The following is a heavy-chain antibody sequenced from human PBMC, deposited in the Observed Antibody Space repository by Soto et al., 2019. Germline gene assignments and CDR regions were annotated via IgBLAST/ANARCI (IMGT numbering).Heavy chain of an antibody. CDR1: GLILGNYS. CDR3: ASAMDV. Sequence: GGSLRLSCAASGLILGNYSMHWVRQAPGKGLEWVSGITWNSGNRGYADSVKGRFTISRDNAKNSLYLQMSSLRPEDTALYYCASAMDVWGQGTTVTVSS. V-gene: IGHV3-9*01. CDR2: ITWNSGNR. J-gene: IGHJ6*02.